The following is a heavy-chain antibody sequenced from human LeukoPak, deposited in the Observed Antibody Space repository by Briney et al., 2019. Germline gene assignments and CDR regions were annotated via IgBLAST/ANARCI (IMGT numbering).Heavy chain of an antibody. CDR3: ARDVTPDDAFDT. D-gene: IGHD2-21*02. V-gene: IGHV3-53*01. J-gene: IGHJ3*02. Sequence: GGSLRLSCAASGFTVSSNYMSWVRQAPGKGLEWVSVIYSGGSTYYADSVKGRFTISRDNSKNTLYLQMNSLRAEDTAVYYCARDVTPDDAFDTWGQGTMVTVSS. CDR1: GFTVSSNY. CDR2: IYSGGST.